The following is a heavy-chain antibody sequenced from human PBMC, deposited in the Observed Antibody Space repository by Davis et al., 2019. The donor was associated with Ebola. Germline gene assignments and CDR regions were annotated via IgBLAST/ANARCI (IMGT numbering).Heavy chain of an antibody. V-gene: IGHV1-3*01. CDR2: INAGNGNT. D-gene: IGHD1-26*01. J-gene: IGHJ6*02. CDR3: ARPGSDYYGMDV. CDR1: GYTFTSYA. Sequence: ASVKVSCKASGYTFTSYAMHWVRQAPGQRLEWMGWINAGNGNTKYSQKFQGRVTITADKSTSTAYMELSSLRSEDTAVYYCARPGSDYYGMDVWGQGTTVTVSS.